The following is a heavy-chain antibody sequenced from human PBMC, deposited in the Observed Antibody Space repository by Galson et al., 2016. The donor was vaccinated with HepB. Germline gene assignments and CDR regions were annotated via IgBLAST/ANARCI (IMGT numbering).Heavy chain of an antibody. D-gene: IGHD6-19*01. Sequence: SLRLSCAGSGFIRGDYTMTLFRQAPGKGLELVGFVRNKDYGETTEYAASVKGRFTISRDDSKSIAYLQVSTLKTEDTAMYYCTRAFPHSSAMGDYWGQGTLVTVS. CDR3: TRAFPHSSAMGDY. V-gene: IGHV3-49*03. J-gene: IGHJ4*02. CDR1: GFIRGDYT. CDR2: VRNKDYGETT.